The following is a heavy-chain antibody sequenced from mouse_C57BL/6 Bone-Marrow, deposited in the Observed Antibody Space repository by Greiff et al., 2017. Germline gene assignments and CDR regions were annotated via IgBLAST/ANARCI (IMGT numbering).Heavy chain of an antibody. D-gene: IGHD1-2*01. Sequence: VQLQQSGAELVRPGASVTLSCKASGYKFTDYEMHWVKQTTVHGLEWIGAIDPETGGTAYNQKFKGKAILTADKSSSTAYMELRSLTSEDSAVYYCTRYKLLRQTHGYFDVWGTGTTVTVSS. V-gene: IGHV1-15*01. CDR3: TRYKLLRQTHGYFDV. CDR1: GYKFTDYE. CDR2: IDPETGGT. J-gene: IGHJ1*03.